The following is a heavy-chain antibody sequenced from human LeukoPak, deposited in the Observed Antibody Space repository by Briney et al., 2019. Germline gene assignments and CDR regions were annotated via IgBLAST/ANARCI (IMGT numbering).Heavy chain of an antibody. CDR3: ARVFSGYFDY. D-gene: IGHD2/OR15-2a*01. Sequence: GGSLRLSCAASGFTFSNAWMNWVRQAPGKGLEWVANIKQDGSEKYYVDSVKGRFTISRDNAKNSLYLQMNSLRAEDTAVYYCARVFSGYFDYWGQGTLVTVSS. CDR1: GFTFSNAW. J-gene: IGHJ4*02. CDR2: IKQDGSEK. V-gene: IGHV3-7*01.